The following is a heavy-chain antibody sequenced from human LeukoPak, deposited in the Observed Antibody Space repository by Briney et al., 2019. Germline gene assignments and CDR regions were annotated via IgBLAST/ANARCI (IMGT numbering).Heavy chain of an antibody. Sequence: GGSLRLSCAASGFIFNSYGMHWLRHAPGKGLEWVAFIRYDGTDKYYADSVKGRFTISRDNSENTLYQQMNSLRADDTAVYYCAKAMTTVTRGDYWGQGTLVTVSS. CDR2: IRYDGTDK. D-gene: IGHD4-17*01. CDR3: AKAMTTVTRGDY. J-gene: IGHJ4*02. CDR1: GFIFNSYG. V-gene: IGHV3-30*02.